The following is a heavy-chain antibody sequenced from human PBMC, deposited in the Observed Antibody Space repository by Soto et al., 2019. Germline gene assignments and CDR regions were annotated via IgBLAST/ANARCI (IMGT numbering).Heavy chain of an antibody. CDR2: ISTNSRYT. J-gene: IGHJ3*02. CDR3: ARVGIWAFDI. D-gene: IGHD1-20*01. V-gene: IGHV3-11*05. Sequence: PGGSLRLSCAASGFTLSDYYMTWIRQAPGKGLEWISYISTNSRYTNYADSVKGRFTISRDNAKNSLYLQMNSLRAEDTAVYYCARVGIWAFDIWGQGTMVTVSS. CDR1: GFTLSDYY.